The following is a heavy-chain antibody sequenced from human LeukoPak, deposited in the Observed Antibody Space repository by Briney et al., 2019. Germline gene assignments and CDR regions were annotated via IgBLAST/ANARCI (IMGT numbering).Heavy chain of an antibody. V-gene: IGHV1-18*01. D-gene: IGHD3-10*01. CDR1: GYTFTNYG. J-gene: IGHJ5*02. CDR2: ISAYNGNT. Sequence: GASVKVSCKTSGYTFTNYGVSWVRQAPGQGLEWMGWISAYNGNTNYAQKLQGRVTMTRNTSISTAYMELSSLRSEDTAVYYCARKYVLLWFGEPTNWFDPWGQGTLVTVSS. CDR3: ARKYVLLWFGEPTNWFDP.